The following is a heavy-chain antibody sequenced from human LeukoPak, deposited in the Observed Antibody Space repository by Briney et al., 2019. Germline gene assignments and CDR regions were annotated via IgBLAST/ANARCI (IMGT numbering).Heavy chain of an antibody. Sequence: GGSLRLSCAASGFTFSSYSMNWVRQGPGKGLEWVSSISSSSRHIYYADSVKGRFTISRDNAKNSLYLQMNSLRVEDTAVYYCARGVGLGGWFDPWGQGTLVTVSS. V-gene: IGHV3-21*01. CDR2: ISSSSRHI. J-gene: IGHJ5*02. CDR3: ARGVGLGGWFDP. D-gene: IGHD3-16*01. CDR1: GFTFSSYS.